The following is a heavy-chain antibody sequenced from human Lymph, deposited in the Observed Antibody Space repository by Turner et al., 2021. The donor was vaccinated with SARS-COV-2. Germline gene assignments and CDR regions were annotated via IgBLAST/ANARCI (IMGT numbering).Heavy chain of an antibody. CDR2: IYYSGST. Sequence: QVQLQESGPGLVKPSETLSLTCTVSGGSISSYFWSWIRQPPGKGLEWIAYIYYSGSTNYNPSLKSRVTISVDTSKNQFSLRLSSVTAADTAVYYCARDRTSYGDYWAGYYYGMGVWGQGTTVTVSS. CDR1: GGSISSYF. J-gene: IGHJ6*02. CDR3: ARDRTSYGDYWAGYYYGMGV. V-gene: IGHV4-59*13. D-gene: IGHD4-17*01.